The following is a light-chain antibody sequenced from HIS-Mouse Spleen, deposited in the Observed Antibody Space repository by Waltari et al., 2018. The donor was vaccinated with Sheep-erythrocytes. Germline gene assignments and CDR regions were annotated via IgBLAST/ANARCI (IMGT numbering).Light chain of an antibody. V-gene: IGLV2-8*01. CDR2: EVS. CDR1: SSDVGGYNY. Sequence: QSALTQPPSASGSPGQSVTISCTGTSSDVGGYNYASWYQQHPYKAPKLMIYEVSKRPSGVPDRFSGSKSGNTASLTVSGLQAEDEADYYCSSYAGSNNYVFGTGTKVTVL. CDR3: SSYAGSNNYV. J-gene: IGLJ1*01.